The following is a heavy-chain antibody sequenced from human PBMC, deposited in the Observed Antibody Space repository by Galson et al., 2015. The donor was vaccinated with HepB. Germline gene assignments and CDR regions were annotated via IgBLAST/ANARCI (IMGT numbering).Heavy chain of an antibody. V-gene: IGHV3-23*01. CDR3: AKDLAVAGTGFDY. J-gene: IGHJ4*02. CDR2: ISGSGGST. Sequence: SLRLSCAASGFTFSSYAMSWVRQAPGKGLEWVSAISGSGGSTYYADSVKGRFTISRDNSKNTLYLQMNSLRAEDTAVYYCAKDLAVAGTGFDYWGQGTLVTVSS. CDR1: GFTFSSYA. D-gene: IGHD6-19*01.